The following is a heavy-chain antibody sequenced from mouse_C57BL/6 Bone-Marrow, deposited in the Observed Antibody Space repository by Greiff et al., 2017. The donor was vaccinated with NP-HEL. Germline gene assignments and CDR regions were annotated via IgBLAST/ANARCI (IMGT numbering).Heavy chain of an antibody. D-gene: IGHD1-1*01. CDR2: IHPNSGST. V-gene: IGHV1-64*01. CDR3: ARSIYDNGSSYFDY. J-gene: IGHJ2*01. CDR1: GYTFTSYW. Sequence: VKLQQPGAELVKPGASVKLSCKASGYTFTSYWMHWVKQRPGQGLEWIGMIHPNSGSTNYNEKFKSKATLTVDKSSSTAYMHLSSLTSENSAVYDCARSIYDNGSSYFDYWGQGTTLTVSS.